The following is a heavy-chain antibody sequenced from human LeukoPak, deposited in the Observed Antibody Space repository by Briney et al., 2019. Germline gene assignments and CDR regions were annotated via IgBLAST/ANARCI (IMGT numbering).Heavy chain of an antibody. CDR1: GYTFTGYN. Sequence: ASVKVSCKASGYTFTGYNIHWVRQAPGQGLEWMGWINPDSGGTNYAQKFQGRVTMTRDTSISTAYMELSRLRSDDTAVYYCAPEVGRGYFDYWGQGTLVTVSS. J-gene: IGHJ4*02. CDR2: INPDSGGT. D-gene: IGHD1-14*01. CDR3: APEVGRGYFDY. V-gene: IGHV1-2*02.